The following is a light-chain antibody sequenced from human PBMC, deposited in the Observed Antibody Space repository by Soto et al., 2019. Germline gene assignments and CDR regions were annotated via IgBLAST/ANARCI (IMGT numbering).Light chain of an antibody. Sequence: QSALTQPASVSGSPGQSITIACTGTSSDVGGYKYVSWYQQHPGKAPKLMIYEVSNRPSGVSNRFSGSKSGNTASLTISGLQAEDEADYYCSSYSSSSTLVFGTGTKVIVL. CDR3: SSYSSSSTLV. J-gene: IGLJ1*01. CDR1: SSDVGGYKY. CDR2: EVS. V-gene: IGLV2-14*01.